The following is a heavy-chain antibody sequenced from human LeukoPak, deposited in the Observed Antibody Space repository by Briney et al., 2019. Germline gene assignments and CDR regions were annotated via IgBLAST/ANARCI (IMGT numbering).Heavy chain of an antibody. D-gene: IGHD3-22*01. CDR3: VRDSSGYGDAFDI. Sequence: PSETLSLTCAVYGGSFSGYYWSWIRQPPGEGLEWIGEINHSGSTNYNPSLKSRVTISVDASKNQFSLKLSSVTAADTAVYYCVRDSSGYGDAFDIWGQGTMVTVSS. CDR2: INHSGST. V-gene: IGHV4-34*01. CDR1: GGSFSGYY. J-gene: IGHJ3*02.